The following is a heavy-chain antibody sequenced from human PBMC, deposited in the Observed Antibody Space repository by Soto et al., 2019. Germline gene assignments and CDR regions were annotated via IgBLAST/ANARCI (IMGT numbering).Heavy chain of an antibody. D-gene: IGHD3-10*01. V-gene: IGHV1-46*04. Sequence: QVQSLQSGAEVKKPGASMKISCKASRYTFRFDYWSWVRRPPGQGLQWMGKINPDGGATTYAQSVQGRVSITSDASTGTVYMELSSLTSDDTAVYYCAKGSRNTLWGQGTLVSVSS. J-gene: IGHJ4*02. CDR1: RYTFRFDY. CDR2: INPDGGAT. CDR3: AKGSRNTL.